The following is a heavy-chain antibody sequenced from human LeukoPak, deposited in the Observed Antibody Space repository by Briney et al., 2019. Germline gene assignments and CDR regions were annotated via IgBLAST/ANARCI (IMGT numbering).Heavy chain of an antibody. D-gene: IGHD3-10*01. CDR2: ISGSGGST. CDR3: AKHYYGSGSDSYLVDY. J-gene: IGHJ4*02. Sequence: GGSLRLSCAASGFTFSSYAMSWVRQAPGKGLEWVSAISGSGGSTYYADSVKGRFTISRDNSKNTLYLQMNSLRAEDTAVYYCAKHYYGSGSDSYLVDYWGQGTLVTVSS. V-gene: IGHV3-23*01. CDR1: GFTFSSYA.